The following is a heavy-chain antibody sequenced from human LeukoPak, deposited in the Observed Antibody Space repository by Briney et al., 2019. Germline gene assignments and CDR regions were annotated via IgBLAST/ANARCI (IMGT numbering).Heavy chain of an antibody. D-gene: IGHD2-21*02. CDR3: ARDSAYCGGDCGY. J-gene: IGHJ4*02. Sequence: PGGSLRLSCAASGFTFSSYSMNWVRQAPGKGLEWVSSISSSSSYIYYADSVKGRFTISRDNAKNSLYLQMNSLRAEDTAVYYCARDSAYCGGDCGYWGQGTLVTVSS. CDR1: GFTFSSYS. CDR2: ISSSSSYI. V-gene: IGHV3-21*01.